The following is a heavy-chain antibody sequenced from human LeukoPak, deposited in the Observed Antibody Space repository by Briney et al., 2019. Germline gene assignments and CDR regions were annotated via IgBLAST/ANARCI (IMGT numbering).Heavy chain of an antibody. D-gene: IGHD6-19*01. J-gene: IGHJ5*02. CDR1: GYTFSNYG. CDR3: ARDGPVAGTASFDP. V-gene: IGHV1-2*02. CDR2: INPNSGGT. Sequence: ASVKVSCKASGYTFSNYGISWVRQAPGQGLEWMGWINPNSGGTNYAQKFQGRVTMTRDTSISTAYMELSRLRSDDTAVYYCARDGPVAGTASFDPWGQGTLVTVSS.